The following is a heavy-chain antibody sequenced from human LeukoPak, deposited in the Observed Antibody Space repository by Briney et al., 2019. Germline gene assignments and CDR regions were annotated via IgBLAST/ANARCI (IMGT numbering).Heavy chain of an antibody. CDR1: GGSFSGYY. D-gene: IGHD3-10*01. V-gene: IGHV4-34*01. CDR2: INHSGST. CDR3: ALRFGESSFDY. J-gene: IGHJ4*02. Sequence: SETLSLTCAVYGGSFSGYYWSWIRQPTGKGLEWIGEINHSGSTNYNPSLKSRVTISVDKSKNQFSLKLSSVTAADTAVYYCALRFGESSFDYWGQGTLVTVSS.